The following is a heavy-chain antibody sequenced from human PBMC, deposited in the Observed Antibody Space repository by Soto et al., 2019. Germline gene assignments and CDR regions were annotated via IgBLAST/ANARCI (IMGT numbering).Heavy chain of an antibody. V-gene: IGHV1-8*01. D-gene: IGHD3-10*01. CDR2: VNPNNGDT. J-gene: IGHJ4*02. Sequence: QVQLVQSGAELKKPGAAVKVSCEASGYSFSNYEMNWVRHATGQGPEWIGWVNPNNGDTGYAQKFQGRVTLTTDISTTTAYMELTSLRSEDTAIYYCAKVSRKGSAIDFDYWGQGTLITVSS. CDR1: GYSFSNYE. CDR3: AKVSRKGSAIDFDY.